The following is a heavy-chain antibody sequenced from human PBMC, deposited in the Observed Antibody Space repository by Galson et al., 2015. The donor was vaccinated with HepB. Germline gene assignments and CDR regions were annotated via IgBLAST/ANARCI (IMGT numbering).Heavy chain of an antibody. J-gene: IGHJ4*02. CDR1: GSTFTGYY. Sequence: SVKVSCKASGSTFTGYYMHWVRQAPGQGLEWMGWINPNSGGTNYAQKFQGRVTMTRDTSISTAYMELSRLRSDDTAVYYCARDHSSGYYLKPGDYRGQGTLVTVSS. CDR2: INPNSGGT. D-gene: IGHD3-22*01. CDR3: ARDHSSGYYLKPGDY. V-gene: IGHV1-2*02.